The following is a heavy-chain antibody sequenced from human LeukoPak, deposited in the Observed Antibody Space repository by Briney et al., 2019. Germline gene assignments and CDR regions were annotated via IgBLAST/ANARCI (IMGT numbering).Heavy chain of an antibody. CDR2: IYHSGST. J-gene: IGHJ4*02. CDR1: GGSISSGGYY. V-gene: IGHV4-30-2*01. CDR3: ARTLHIRYSSSSNFDY. D-gene: IGHD6-6*01. Sequence: ASQTLSLTCTVSGGSISSGGYYWSWIRQPPGKGLEWIGYIYHSGSTYYNPSLKSRVTISVDRSKNQFSLKLSSVTAADTAVYYCARTLHIRYSSSSNFDYWGQGTLVTVSS.